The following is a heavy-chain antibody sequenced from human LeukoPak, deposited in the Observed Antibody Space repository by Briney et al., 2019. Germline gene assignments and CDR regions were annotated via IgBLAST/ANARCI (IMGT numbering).Heavy chain of an antibody. V-gene: IGHV4-4*08. CDR2: MSDSGRL. D-gene: IGHD1-1*01. Sequence: SETLSLTCAVSGGPISNYSWSWIRKSPEKGLEWIAFMSDSGRLDYNPSLKSRVTMAGDTSKNHFTLKLTSVTAADTAVYYCATSTGDAFDIWGQGTMVTVSS. J-gene: IGHJ3*02. CDR1: GGPISNYS. CDR3: ATSTGDAFDI.